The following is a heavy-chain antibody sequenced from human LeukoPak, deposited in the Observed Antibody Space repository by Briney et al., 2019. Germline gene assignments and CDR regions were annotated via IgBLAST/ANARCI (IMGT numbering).Heavy chain of an antibody. V-gene: IGHV1-69*04. CDR2: IIPMFAIT. J-gene: IGHJ4*02. D-gene: IGHD3-22*01. CDR3: ARGGYYDSSGLVY. CDR1: GGTFSNYG. Sequence: SVKVSCKASGGTFSNYGISWVRQAPGQGLEWMGRIIPMFAITNYAQKFQGRVTITADKSTSTAYMELRSLRSDDTAVYYCARGGYYDSSGLVYWGQGTLVTVSS.